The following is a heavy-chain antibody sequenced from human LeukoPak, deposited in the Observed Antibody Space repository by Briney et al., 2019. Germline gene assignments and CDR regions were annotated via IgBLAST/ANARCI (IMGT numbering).Heavy chain of an antibody. Sequence: TSVKVSCKASGFTFTSSAVQWVRQARGQRLEWIGWIVDGSGNTNYAQKFQERVTITRDMSTSTAYMELSSLRSEDTAVYYCARESLGDNRAFDIWGQGTMVTVSS. V-gene: IGHV1-58*01. CDR3: ARESLGDNRAFDI. J-gene: IGHJ3*02. D-gene: IGHD4-17*01. CDR2: IVDGSGNT. CDR1: GFTFTSSA.